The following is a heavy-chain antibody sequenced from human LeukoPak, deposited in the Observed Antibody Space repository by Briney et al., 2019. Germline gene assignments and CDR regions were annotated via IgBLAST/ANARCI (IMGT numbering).Heavy chain of an antibody. CDR1: GFTFSNYA. V-gene: IGHV3-30*04. CDR3: ARDIYRLSGGSSWSFDY. D-gene: IGHD2-15*01. CDR2: ILYDGSNK. Sequence: GGSLRLSCAASGFTFSNYAMHWVRQAPGKGLEWVAVILYDGSNKYYPDSVKGRFTISRDNSKNTLYLQMNSLRPEDTAVYYCARDIYRLSGGSSWSFDYWGQGTLVTVSS. J-gene: IGHJ4*02.